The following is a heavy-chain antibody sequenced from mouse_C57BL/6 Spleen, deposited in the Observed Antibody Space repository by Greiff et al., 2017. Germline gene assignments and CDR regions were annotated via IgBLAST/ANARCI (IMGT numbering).Heavy chain of an antibody. J-gene: IGHJ1*03. V-gene: IGHV1-64*01. Sequence: QVQLQQPGAELVKPGASVKLSCKASGFTFTSYWMPWVKQRPGQGLEWIGMIHPHSGSTNYNAKFKSKATLTVDKSSSTAYMQLSHLTSEDSAFYYCAPEYFDVWGTGTTVTVSS. CDR3: APEYFDV. CDR1: GFTFTSYW. CDR2: IHPHSGST.